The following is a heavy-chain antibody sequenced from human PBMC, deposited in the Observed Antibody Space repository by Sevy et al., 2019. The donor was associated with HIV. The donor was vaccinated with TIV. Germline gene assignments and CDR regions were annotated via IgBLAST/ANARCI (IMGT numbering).Heavy chain of an antibody. Sequence: GESLKISCKGSGYSFTSYWIGWVRQMPGKGLEWMGIIYPGDSDTRYSPSFQGQVTISADKYITTAYLQWRSLKASDTAMYYCARPKTSYYVSSGYFGEFDYWGQGTLVTVSS. CDR3: ARPKTSYYVSSGYFGEFDY. CDR2: IYPGDSDT. V-gene: IGHV5-51*01. D-gene: IGHD3-22*01. CDR1: GYSFTSYW. J-gene: IGHJ4*02.